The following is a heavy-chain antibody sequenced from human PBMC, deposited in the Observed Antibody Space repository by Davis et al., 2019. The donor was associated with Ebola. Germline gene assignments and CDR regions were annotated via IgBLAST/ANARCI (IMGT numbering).Heavy chain of an antibody. V-gene: IGHV1-46*02. CDR1: GYTFKSYD. CDR3: AREGYCSGGSCYFVDY. J-gene: IGHJ4*02. Sequence: ASVKVSCKASGYTFKSYDINWVRQATGQGLEWMGIINPSGGSTSYAQKFQGRVTMTRDTSISTAYMELSRLRSDDTAVYYCAREGYCSGGSCYFVDYWGQGTLVTVSS. CDR2: INPSGGST. D-gene: IGHD2-15*01.